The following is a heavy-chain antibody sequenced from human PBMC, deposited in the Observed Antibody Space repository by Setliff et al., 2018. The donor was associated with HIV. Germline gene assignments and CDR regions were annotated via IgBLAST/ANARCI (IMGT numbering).Heavy chain of an antibody. D-gene: IGHD3-16*01. CDR1: GYSISSHY. Sequence: SETLSLTCTVSGYSISSHYWSWIRQPPGEGLEWIGYIYYTATAVYNPALEDRVTISIDTSKNQFSLKLDSVTAADTAVYYCAISIEGGGGDQYYMDVWGKGTTVTVS. V-gene: IGHV4-59*11. CDR2: IYYTATA. J-gene: IGHJ6*03. CDR3: AISIEGGGGDQYYMDV.